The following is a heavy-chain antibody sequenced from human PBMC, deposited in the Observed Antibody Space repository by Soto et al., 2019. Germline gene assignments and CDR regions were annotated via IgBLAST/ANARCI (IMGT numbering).Heavy chain of an antibody. J-gene: IGHJ4*02. CDR2: IYYSGST. CDR3: ARAPYYDILTGLQEAFDY. D-gene: IGHD3-9*01. CDR1: GGSISSGDYY. V-gene: IGHV4-30-4*01. Sequence: SETLSLTCTVSGGSISSGDYYWSWIRQPPGKGLEWIGYIYYSGSTYYNPSLKSRVTISVDTSKNQFSLKLSSVTAADTAVYYCARAPYYDILTGLQEAFDYWGQGTLVTVSS.